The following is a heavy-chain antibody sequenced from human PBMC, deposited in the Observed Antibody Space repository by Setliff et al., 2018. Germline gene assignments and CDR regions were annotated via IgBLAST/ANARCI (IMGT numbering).Heavy chain of an antibody. CDR1: GFTFSSYS. Sequence: LRLSCAASGFTFSSYSMNWVRQVPGKGLEWVSSISSSSSYIYYADSVKGRFTISRDNAKNSLYLQMNSLRAEDTAVYYCARDKLRFLENWFDPWGQGTLVTVSS. CDR2: ISSSSSYI. J-gene: IGHJ5*02. D-gene: IGHD3-3*01. CDR3: ARDKLRFLENWFDP. V-gene: IGHV3-21*01.